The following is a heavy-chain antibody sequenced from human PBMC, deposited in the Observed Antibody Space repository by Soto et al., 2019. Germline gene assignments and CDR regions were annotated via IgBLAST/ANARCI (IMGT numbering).Heavy chain of an antibody. V-gene: IGHV4-30-4*01. J-gene: IGHJ4*02. CDR2: IYYSGST. D-gene: IGHD4-17*01. CDR3: AREPYGDSNYYFDY. CDR1: GGSISSGDYY. Sequence: PSETLSLTCTVSGGSISSGDYYWSWIRQPPGKGLEWIGYIYYSGSTYYNPSLKSRVTISVDTSKNQFSLKLSSVTAADTAVYYCAREPYGDSNYYFDYWGQGTLVTVSS.